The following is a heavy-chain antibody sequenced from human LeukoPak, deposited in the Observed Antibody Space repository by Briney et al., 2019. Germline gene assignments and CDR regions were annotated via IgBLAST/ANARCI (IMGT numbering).Heavy chain of an antibody. D-gene: IGHD1-26*01. CDR1: GGSISSYY. CDR2: IYYSGST. Sequence: SETLSLTCTVSGGSISSYYWSWIRQPPWKGLEWIGYIYYSGSTNYNPSLKSRVTISVDTSKNQFSLKLSSVAAADTAMYYCARDFLQGRRGNTGGGFDFWGQGILVTVSS. V-gene: IGHV4-59*12. J-gene: IGHJ4*02. CDR3: ARDFLQGRRGNTGGGFDF.